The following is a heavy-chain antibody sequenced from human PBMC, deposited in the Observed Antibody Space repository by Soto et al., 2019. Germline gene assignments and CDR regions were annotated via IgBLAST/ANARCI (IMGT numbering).Heavy chain of an antibody. CDR1: GDSVSSVGFH. D-gene: IGHD3-3*01. J-gene: IGHJ4*02. CDR3: ARAPVGLDTISYFDY. Sequence: SETLSLTCTVSGDSVSSVGFHWAWLRRPPGKGLEWIGYIYNGGSTYYRPSLESRMYMSLDATRNHYSLRLTSVTAADTAVYFCARAPVGLDTISYFDYWGQGKLVTVSS. V-gene: IGHV4-30-4*01. CDR2: IYNGGST.